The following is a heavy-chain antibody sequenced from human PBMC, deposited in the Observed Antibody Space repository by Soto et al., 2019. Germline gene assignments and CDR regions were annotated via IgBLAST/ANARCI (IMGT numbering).Heavy chain of an antibody. J-gene: IGHJ6*03. V-gene: IGHV3-15*01. CDR1: GFTFSNAW. CDR2: IKSKTDGGTT. D-gene: IGHD3-10*01. Sequence: GGSLRLSCAASGFTFSNAWMSWVRQAPGKGLEWVGRIKSKTDGGTTDYAAPVKGRFTISRDDSKNTLYLQMNSLKTEDTAVYYCTTDFYGSGSYSAAYYYYMDVWGKGTTVTVSS. CDR3: TTDFYGSGSYSAAYYYYMDV.